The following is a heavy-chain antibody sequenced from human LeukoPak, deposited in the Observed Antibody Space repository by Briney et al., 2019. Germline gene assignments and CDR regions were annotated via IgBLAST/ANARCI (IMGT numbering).Heavy chain of an antibody. CDR2: IYHSGST. J-gene: IGHJ3*02. CDR3: ARRRFWSGQKGAFDI. D-gene: IGHD3-3*01. CDR1: GGSISSGGYY. V-gene: IGHV4-30-2*01. Sequence: SQTLSLTCTVSGGSISSGGYYWSWIRQPPGKGLEWIGYIYHSGSTYYNPSLKSRVTISVDRSKNQFSLKLSSVTAADTAVYYCARRRFWSGQKGAFDIWGQGTMVTVSS.